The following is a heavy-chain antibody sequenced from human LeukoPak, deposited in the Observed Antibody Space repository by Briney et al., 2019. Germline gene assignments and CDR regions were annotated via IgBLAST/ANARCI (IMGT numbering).Heavy chain of an antibody. CDR1: GFTFSSYS. D-gene: IGHD3-22*01. J-gene: IGHJ4*02. CDR3: ARGRVNYYYDISGYYYYFDY. Sequence: GGSLILSCAASGFTFSSYSMNWVRQAPGKGLEWVSSISSSSSYIYYADSVKGRFTISRDNAKNSLYLQMNSLRAEDTAVYYCARGRVNYYYDISGYYYYFDYWGQGTLVTVSS. CDR2: ISSSSSYI. V-gene: IGHV3-21*01.